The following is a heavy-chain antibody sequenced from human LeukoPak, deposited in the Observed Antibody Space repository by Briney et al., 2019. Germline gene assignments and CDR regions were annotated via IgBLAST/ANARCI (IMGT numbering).Heavy chain of an antibody. J-gene: IGHJ5*02. CDR2: ISGSGGST. CDR1: GFTFSSYA. Sequence: GGSLRLSCAASGFTFSSYAMSWVRPAPGKGVAWVSAISGSGGSTYYADSVKGRFTISRDNSKNTLYLQMNSLRAEDTAVYYCAKIALGIAVKGGFDPWGQGTLVTVSS. V-gene: IGHV3-23*01. D-gene: IGHD6-19*01. CDR3: AKIALGIAVKGGFDP.